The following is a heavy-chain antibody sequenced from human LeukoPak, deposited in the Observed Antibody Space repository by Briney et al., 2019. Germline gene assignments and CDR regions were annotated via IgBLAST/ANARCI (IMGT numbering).Heavy chain of an antibody. Sequence: GGSLRLSCAASGFSFSSYAMSWVRQAPGKGLEWVSAISGSGGSTYYADSVKGRFTISRDNSKNTLYLQMNSLKAEDTAIYYCAKYCSGGSCYSDYWGQGTLVTVSS. D-gene: IGHD2-15*01. J-gene: IGHJ4*02. CDR3: AKYCSGGSCYSDY. CDR1: GFSFSSYA. CDR2: ISGSGGST. V-gene: IGHV3-23*01.